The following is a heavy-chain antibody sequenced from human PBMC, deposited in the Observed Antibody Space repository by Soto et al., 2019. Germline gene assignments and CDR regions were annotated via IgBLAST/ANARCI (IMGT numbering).Heavy chain of an antibody. CDR2: IIPIFGTA. V-gene: IGHV1-69*13. CDR3: ARAWGTTHIAVAGTWFDP. CDR1: GGTFSSYA. D-gene: IGHD6-19*01. J-gene: IGHJ5*02. Sequence: EASVKVSCKASGGTFSSYAISWVRQAPGQGLEWMGGIIPIFGTANYAQKFQGRVTITADESTSTAYMELSSLRSEDTAVYYCARAWGTTHIAVAGTWFDPWGQGTLVTVSS.